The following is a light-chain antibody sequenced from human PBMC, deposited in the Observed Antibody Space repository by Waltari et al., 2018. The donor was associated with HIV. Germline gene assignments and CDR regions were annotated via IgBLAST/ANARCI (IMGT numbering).Light chain of an antibody. CDR3: SSYAGSNIYV. V-gene: IGLV2-8*01. CDR1: SSDVGGYNY. Sequence: QSALTQPPSASGSPGQPVTISSTGTSSDVGGYNYVSCYQQHPGKAPKLMIYEVSKRPSGVPDRFSGSKSGNTASLTVSGLQAEDEADYYCSSYAGSNIYVFGTGTKVTVL. J-gene: IGLJ1*01. CDR2: EVS.